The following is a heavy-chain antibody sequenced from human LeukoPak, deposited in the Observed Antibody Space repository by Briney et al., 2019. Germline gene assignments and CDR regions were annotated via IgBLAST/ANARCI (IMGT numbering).Heavy chain of an antibody. Sequence: QTGGSLRLSCAASGFTFSSNYYMSWVRQAPGKGLEWVSVIYAGGSTYYADSVKGRFTISRDNSKNTLYLQMNSLRAEDTAVYYCARDGKSSGWYGWFDLWGQGTLVTVSS. D-gene: IGHD6-19*01. V-gene: IGHV3-53*01. CDR1: GFTFSSNYY. J-gene: IGHJ5*02. CDR3: ARDGKSSGWYGWFDL. CDR2: IYAGGST.